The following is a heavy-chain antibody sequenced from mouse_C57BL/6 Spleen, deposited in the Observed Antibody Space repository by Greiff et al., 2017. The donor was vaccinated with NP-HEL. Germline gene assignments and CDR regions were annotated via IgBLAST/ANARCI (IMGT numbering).Heavy chain of an antibody. J-gene: IGHJ3*01. CDR1: SYTFTTYP. V-gene: IGHV1-47*01. CDR2: FHPYNDDT. D-gene: IGHD2-1*01. CDR3: ARRGGNYPAWFAY. Sequence: QVQLKESGAELVKPGASVKMSCKASSYTFTTYPIEWMKQNHGKSLEWIGNFHPYNDDTKYNEKFKGKATLTVEKSSSTVYLELSRLTSDDSAVYYCARRGGNYPAWFAYWGQGTLVTVSA.